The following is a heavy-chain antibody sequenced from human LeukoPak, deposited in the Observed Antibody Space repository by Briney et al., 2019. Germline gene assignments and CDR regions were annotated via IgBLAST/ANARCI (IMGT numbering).Heavy chain of an antibody. J-gene: IGHJ4*02. V-gene: IGHV3-53*01. CDR1: GFSVSSNY. Sequence: GGSLRLSCAASGFSVSSNYMSWVRQPPGKGLEWVSVIYGGGSTYYADSVKGRFTISRDNSKNTVYLQMNSLKDEDTAVYYCARELAVAAAFDYWGQGTLVTVSS. CDR3: ARELAVAAAFDY. CDR2: IYGGGST. D-gene: IGHD6-19*01.